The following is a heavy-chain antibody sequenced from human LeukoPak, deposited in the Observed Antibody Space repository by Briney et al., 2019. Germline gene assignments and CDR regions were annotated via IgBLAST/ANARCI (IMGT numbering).Heavy chain of an antibody. D-gene: IGHD6-6*01. CDR1: GFSLSTTGVG. J-gene: IGHJ5*02. Sequence: SGPTLVNPTQTLTLTCTFSGFSLSTTGVGVGWIRQPPGKALEWLALIYWDDGKRYSPSLMSRLTITKDTSKNQVILTMTNMDPVDTATYYCAHRRWVTMAARRVVNWFDPWGQGTLVTVSS. V-gene: IGHV2-5*02. CDR2: IYWDDGK. CDR3: AHRRWVTMAARRVVNWFDP.